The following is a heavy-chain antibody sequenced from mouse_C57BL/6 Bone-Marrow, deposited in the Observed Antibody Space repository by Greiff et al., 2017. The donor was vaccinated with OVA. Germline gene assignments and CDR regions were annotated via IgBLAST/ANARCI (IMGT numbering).Heavy chain of an antibody. CDR2: INSDGGRT. CDR3: ARRYSNYSYWYFDV. CDR1: EYEFPSHD. Sequence: DVMLVESGGGLVQPGESLKLSCESNEYEFPSHDMSWVRKTPEKRLELVAAINSDGGRTYYPDTMERRFIISRDNTKKTLYLQMSSLRSEDTALYYCARRYSNYSYWYFDVWGTGTTVTVSS. V-gene: IGHV5-2*03. J-gene: IGHJ1*03. D-gene: IGHD2-5*01.